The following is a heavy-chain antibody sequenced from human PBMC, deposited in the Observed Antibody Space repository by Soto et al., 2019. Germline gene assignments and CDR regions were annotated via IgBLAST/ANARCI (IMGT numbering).Heavy chain of an antibody. CDR3: ARVGQGIAARRDYYYGMDV. CDR2: INHSGST. Sequence: PSETLSLTCAVYGGSFSGYYWSWIRQPPGKGLEWIGEINHSGSTNYNPSLKSRVTISVDTSKNQSSLKLSSVTAADTAVYYCARVGQGIAARRDYYYGMDVWGQGTTVTVSS. J-gene: IGHJ6*02. D-gene: IGHD6-6*01. V-gene: IGHV4-34*01. CDR1: GGSFSGYY.